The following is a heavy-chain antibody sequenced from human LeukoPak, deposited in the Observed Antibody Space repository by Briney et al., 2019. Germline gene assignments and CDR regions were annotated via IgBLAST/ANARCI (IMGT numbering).Heavy chain of an antibody. V-gene: IGHV5-51*01. CDR2: IYPGDSNT. CDR3: ARRPTGRQLYDY. CDR1: GYSFSSYW. Sequence: GESLKIFCKGSGYSFSSYWIDWVRQMPGKGLEWMGIIYPGDSNTRYSPSFQGQVTISADKSISTAYLQWSSLKASDTAIYYCARRPTGRQLYDYWGQGTLVTVSS. J-gene: IGHJ4*02. D-gene: IGHD3-10*01.